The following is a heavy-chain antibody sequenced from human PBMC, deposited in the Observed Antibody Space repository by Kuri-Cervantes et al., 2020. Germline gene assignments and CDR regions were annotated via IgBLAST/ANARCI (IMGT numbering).Heavy chain of an antibody. CDR3: AKGARFLEWLLHYYYYGMDV. CDR2: ISYDGSNK. V-gene: IGHV3-30*04. J-gene: IGHJ6*02. CDR1: GFTFSSYA. Sequence: GESLKISCAASGFTFSSYAMHWVRQAPGKGLEWVAVISYDGSNKYYADSVKGRFTISRDNSKNTLYLQMNSLRAEDTAVYYCAKGARFLEWLLHYYYYGMDVWGQGTTVTVSS. D-gene: IGHD3-3*01.